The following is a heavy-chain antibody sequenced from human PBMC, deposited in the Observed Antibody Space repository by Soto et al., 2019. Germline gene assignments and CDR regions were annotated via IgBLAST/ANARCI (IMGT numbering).Heavy chain of an antibody. V-gene: IGHV4-39*01. CDR1: GGSINSNNYY. CDR2: IYYDGST. CDR3: AKVVVAATRHTDFDS. J-gene: IGHJ4*02. D-gene: IGHD2-15*01. Sequence: QMQLQESGPGLVKPSETLSLTCTVSGGSINSNNYYWAWIRQPPGKGLAWIASIYYDGSTYYNPSLKSRVTISIDTSKNQFSLRLRSVTAADTAIYCCAKVVVAATRHTDFDSWGQGTLVTVSS.